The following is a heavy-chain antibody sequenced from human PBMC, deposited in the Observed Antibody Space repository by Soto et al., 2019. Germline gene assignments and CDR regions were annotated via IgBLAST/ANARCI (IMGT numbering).Heavy chain of an antibody. D-gene: IGHD3-16*02. V-gene: IGHV3-33*01. J-gene: IGHJ6*03. CDR2: IYSDGSNK. Sequence: GGSLRLSCAASGFTFSNYGMHWVRQAPGKGLEWVALIYSDGSNKDYADSVKGRFTISRDTPKNTLYLQMNSLRAEDTAVYYCARSPLIWGSYRYYYYYMDVWGKGTTVTVSS. CDR1: GFTFSNYG. CDR3: ARSPLIWGSYRYYYYYMDV.